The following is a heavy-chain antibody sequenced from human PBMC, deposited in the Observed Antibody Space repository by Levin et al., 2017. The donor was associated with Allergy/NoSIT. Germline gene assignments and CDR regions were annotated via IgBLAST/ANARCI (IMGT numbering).Heavy chain of an antibody. CDR2: ISNHGGRT. Sequence: PGGSLRLSCSASGFTFSGYTMQWVRQAPGKGLESVSAISNHGGRTYYTDSVKGRFTISRDNSQNTLYVQMRSLRTEDTALYYCVKNGDYGELGSWGQGPLVLVSS. CDR3: VKNGDYGELGS. V-gene: IGHV3-64*05. D-gene: IGHD4-17*01. CDR1: GFTFSGYT. J-gene: IGHJ5*02.